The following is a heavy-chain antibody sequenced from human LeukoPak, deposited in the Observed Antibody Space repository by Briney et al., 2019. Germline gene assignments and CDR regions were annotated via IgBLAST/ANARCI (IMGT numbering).Heavy chain of an antibody. D-gene: IGHD5-18*01. CDR3: ANLLDTGDFDY. Sequence: PGGSLRLSCAASGFAFSYYGMHWVRHAPGKGLEWVAVISHDGSNIHYGDPVKGRFTISRDNSKNTLYLQMNSLRAEDTAVYYCANLLDTGDFDYWGQGTLVTVSS. CDR2: ISHDGSNI. CDR1: GFAFSYYG. V-gene: IGHV3-30*18. J-gene: IGHJ4*02.